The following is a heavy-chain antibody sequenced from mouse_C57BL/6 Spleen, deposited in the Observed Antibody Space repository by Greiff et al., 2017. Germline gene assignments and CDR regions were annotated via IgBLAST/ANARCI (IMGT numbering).Heavy chain of an antibody. CDR3: ARGWGTEGNYFDY. D-gene: IGHD1-1*02. V-gene: IGHV5-4*01. CDR2: ISDGGSYT. CDR1: GFTFSSYA. Sequence: EVQLQESGGGLVKPGGSLKLSCAASGFTFSSYAMSWVRQTPEKRLEWVATISDGGSYTYYPDNVEGRFTITRDNAKNNLDLQMSQLKSEDTAMYYCARGWGTEGNYFDYWGQGTTLTVSS. J-gene: IGHJ2*01.